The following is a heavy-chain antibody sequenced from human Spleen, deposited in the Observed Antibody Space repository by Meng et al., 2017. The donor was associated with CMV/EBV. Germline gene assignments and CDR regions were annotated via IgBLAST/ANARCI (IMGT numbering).Heavy chain of an antibody. J-gene: IGHJ4*02. D-gene: IGHD1-26*01. Sequence: GESLKISCAASGFTFSSYWMHWVRQAPGKGLEWVSSISSSSSYIYYADSVKGRFTISRDNAKNSLYLQMNSLKVEDTAVYYCARDIGGGATPGFDFWGQGILVTVSS. V-gene: IGHV3-21*01. CDR1: GFTFSSYW. CDR2: ISSSSSYI. CDR3: ARDIGGGATPGFDF.